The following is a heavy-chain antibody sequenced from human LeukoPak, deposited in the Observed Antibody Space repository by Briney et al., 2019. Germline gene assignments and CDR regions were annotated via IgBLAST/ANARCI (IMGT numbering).Heavy chain of an antibody. V-gene: IGHV4-59*08. CDR2: IYYSGNT. D-gene: IGHD3-16*01. CDR1: GGSISSYY. Sequence: VKPSETLSLTCTVSGGSISSYYWSWIRQPPGKGLEWIGYIYYSGNTNYNPSLKSRVTISVDTSKNQFSLEVSSVTAADTAVYYCARHITPWGWFDPWGQGTLVTVSS. CDR3: ARHITPWGWFDP. J-gene: IGHJ5*02.